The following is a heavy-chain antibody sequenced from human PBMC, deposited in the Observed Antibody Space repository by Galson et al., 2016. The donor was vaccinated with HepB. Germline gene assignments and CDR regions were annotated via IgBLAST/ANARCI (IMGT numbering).Heavy chain of an antibody. CDR3: ARIVPSDSGWIPFDY. V-gene: IGHV3-53*01. J-gene: IGHJ4*02. CDR1: GFSVTTNY. CDR2: IHGGTNI. Sequence: SLRLSCAASGFSVTTNYMTWVRQTPGKGLEWVSSIHGGTNIYYRDSVKGRFIISRDSSKNMVYLQMNSLRAEDTAMYYCARIVPSDSGWIPFDYWGQGTLVSVSS. D-gene: IGHD6-19*01.